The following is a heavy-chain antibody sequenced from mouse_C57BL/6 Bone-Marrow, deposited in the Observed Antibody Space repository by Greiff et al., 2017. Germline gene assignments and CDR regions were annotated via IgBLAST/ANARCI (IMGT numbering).Heavy chain of an antibody. V-gene: IGHV5-4*01. D-gene: IGHD1-1*01. J-gene: IGHJ4*01. CDR3: ARGYDYGSSYGDYAMDY. CDR2: ISDGGRYT. CDR1: GFTFSSYA. Sequence: EVQGVESGGGLVKPGGSLKLSCAASGFTFSSYAMSWVRQTPEKRLEWVATISDGGRYTYYPDNVKGRFTIARDNAKNNLYLQMGNLKSEDTAMYYCARGYDYGSSYGDYAMDYWGQGTSVTVSS.